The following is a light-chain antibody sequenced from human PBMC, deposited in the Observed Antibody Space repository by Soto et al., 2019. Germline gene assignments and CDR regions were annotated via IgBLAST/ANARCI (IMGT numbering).Light chain of an antibody. CDR3: LQYHYWWT. Sequence: IVMTQSPATLSLSPGEKATLSCRASQSISNNFAWFQQKPGQVPRLLIYGASNRATGVSARFSGSGSGTEFTLTISSLQSEDFAVYYCLQYHYWWTFGQGTKVEIK. CDR2: GAS. J-gene: IGKJ1*01. V-gene: IGKV3-15*01. CDR1: QSISNN.